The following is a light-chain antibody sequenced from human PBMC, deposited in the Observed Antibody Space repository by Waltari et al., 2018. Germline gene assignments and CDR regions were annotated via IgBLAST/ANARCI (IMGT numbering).Light chain of an antibody. Sequence: QSVLTQPPSASGTPGQRVTISCSGSSPTSGSNYVYWSQQLPGTAPKLLIYRNNQRPSGVPDRFSGSKSGTSASLAISGLRSEDEADYYCAAWDDSLSGFYVFGTGTKVTVL. J-gene: IGLJ1*01. CDR2: RNN. V-gene: IGLV1-47*01. CDR3: AAWDDSLSGFYV. CDR1: SPTSGSNY.